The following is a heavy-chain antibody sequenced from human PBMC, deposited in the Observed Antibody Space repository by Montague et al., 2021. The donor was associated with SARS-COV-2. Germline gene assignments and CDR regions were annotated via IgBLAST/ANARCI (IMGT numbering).Heavy chain of an antibody. CDR3: AKTHRYYNRNFDY. CDR2: IYCDGSST. V-gene: IGHV3-23*03. D-gene: IGHD3-22*01. CDR1: GFTFNNYA. J-gene: IGHJ4*02. Sequence: SLRLSCAASGFTFNNYAMSWVRQAPGKGLEWVSVIYCDGSSTYYADSVKGRFTISRDNSKNTLYLQMNSMIAEDTAVYYCAKTHRYYNRNFDYWGQGTLVTVSS.